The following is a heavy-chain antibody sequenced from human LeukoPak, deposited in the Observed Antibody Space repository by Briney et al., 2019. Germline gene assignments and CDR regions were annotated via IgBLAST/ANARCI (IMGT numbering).Heavy chain of an antibody. CDR1: GGSISSGGYY. CDR3: ARESIIMVRGVISDGMDV. V-gene: IGHV4-31*03. Sequence: PSETLSLTCTVSGGSISSGGYYWSWIRQHPGKGLEWIGYIYYSGSTYYNPSLKSRVTISVDTSKNQFSLNLSSVTAADTAEYYCARESIIMVRGVISDGMDVWGKGTTVTVSS. CDR2: IYYSGST. D-gene: IGHD3-10*01. J-gene: IGHJ6*04.